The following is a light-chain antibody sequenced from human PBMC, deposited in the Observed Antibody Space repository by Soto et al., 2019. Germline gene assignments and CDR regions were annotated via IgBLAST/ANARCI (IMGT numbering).Light chain of an antibody. V-gene: IGLV1-44*01. J-gene: IGLJ2*01. CDR1: RSNNGRNI. CDR3: ASWDDSLNALV. Sequence: QSVLTQPPSLSETPGQRVTISCSGSRSNNGRNIVNWYQQLPGMAPKLLMSTNNQRSSGVPDRFSGSKSGSSASLAISGLQSEDEAAYYCASWDDSLNALVFGGGTKVTVL. CDR2: TNN.